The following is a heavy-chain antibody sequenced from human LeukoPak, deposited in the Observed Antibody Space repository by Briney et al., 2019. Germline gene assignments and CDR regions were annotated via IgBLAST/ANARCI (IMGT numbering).Heavy chain of an antibody. CDR2: ISYDGSNK. Sequence: GGSLRLSCAACGFTFSIYGMHWVRQAPGKGLEWVAVISYDGSNKYYADSVKGRFTISRDNSKNTLYLQMNSLRAEDTAVYYCAKAVGDYAPFDYWGQGTLVTVSS. CDR3: AKAVGDYAPFDY. V-gene: IGHV3-30*18. D-gene: IGHD4-17*01. J-gene: IGHJ4*02. CDR1: GFTFSIYG.